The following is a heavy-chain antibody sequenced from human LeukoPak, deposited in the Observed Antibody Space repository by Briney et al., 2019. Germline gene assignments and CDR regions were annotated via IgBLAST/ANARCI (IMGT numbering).Heavy chain of an antibody. CDR3: ATDLVRRSGARGPFDY. Sequence: PGGSLRLSCAASGFTFSSYAVHWVRQAPGKGLEWVAVISYDGSNKYYADSVKGRFTISRDNSKNTLYLQMNSLRAEDTAVYYCATDLVRRSGARGPFDYWGQGTLVTVSS. V-gene: IGHV3-30*04. CDR2: ISYDGSNK. J-gene: IGHJ4*02. CDR1: GFTFSSYA. D-gene: IGHD1-26*01.